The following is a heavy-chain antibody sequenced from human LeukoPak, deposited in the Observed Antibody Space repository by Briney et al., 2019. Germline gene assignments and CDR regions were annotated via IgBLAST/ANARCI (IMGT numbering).Heavy chain of an antibody. Sequence: GGSLRLSCAASGFTFSSYWMHWVRQAPGKGLVGVSRINSDGSSTSYADSVKGRFTISRDNAKNTLYLQMNSLRAEDTAVYYCARNIATGYWGQGTLVTVSS. CDR1: GFTFSSYW. CDR2: INSDGSST. V-gene: IGHV3-74*01. D-gene: IGHD1-26*01. CDR3: ARNIATGY. J-gene: IGHJ4*02.